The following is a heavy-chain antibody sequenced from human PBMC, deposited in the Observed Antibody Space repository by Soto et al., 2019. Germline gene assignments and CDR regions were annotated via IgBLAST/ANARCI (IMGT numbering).Heavy chain of an antibody. D-gene: IGHD3-10*01. V-gene: IGHV4-59*01. Sequence: SETLSLTCTVSGGSISSYYWSWIRQPPGKGLEWIGYIYYSGSTNYNPSLKSRVTISVDTSKNQFSLKLSSVTAADTAVYYCAGVRGHIYYYYGMDVWGQGTTVTVS. CDR1: GGSISSYY. CDR2: IYYSGST. J-gene: IGHJ6*02. CDR3: AGVRGHIYYYYGMDV.